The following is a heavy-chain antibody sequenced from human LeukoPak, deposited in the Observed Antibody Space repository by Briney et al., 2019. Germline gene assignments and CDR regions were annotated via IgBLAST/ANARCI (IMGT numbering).Heavy chain of an antibody. CDR2: ISSSSYI. CDR3: ARDSSLAGGYDY. V-gene: IGHV3-21*01. D-gene: IGHD6-6*01. CDR1: GFTFSSYS. J-gene: IGHJ4*02. Sequence: GGSLRLSCAASGFTFSSYSMNWVRQAPGKGLEWVSSISSSSYIYYADSVKGRFTISRDNAKNSLYLQMNSLRAEDTAVYYCARDSSLAGGYDYWGQGTLVTVSS.